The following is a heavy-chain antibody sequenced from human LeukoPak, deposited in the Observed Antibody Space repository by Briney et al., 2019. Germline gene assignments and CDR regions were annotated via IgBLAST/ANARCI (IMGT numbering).Heavy chain of an antibody. J-gene: IGHJ3*02. CDR3: ARDKGKYSYGPDAFDI. V-gene: IGHV4-59*01. D-gene: IGHD5-18*01. Sequence: SETLSLTCTVSGGSISSYYWSWIWQPQGKGLEWIGYIYYSGSTNYNPSLKSRVTISVDTSKNQFSLKLSSVTAADTAVYYCARDKGKYSYGPDAFDIWGQGTMVTVSS. CDR1: GGSISSYY. CDR2: IYYSGST.